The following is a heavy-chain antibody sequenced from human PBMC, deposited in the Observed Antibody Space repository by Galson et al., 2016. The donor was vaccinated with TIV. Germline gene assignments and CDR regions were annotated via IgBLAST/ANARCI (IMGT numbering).Heavy chain of an antibody. J-gene: IGHJ4*02. CDR2: ISGSGGSV. CDR3: AKSGTNLIDY. Sequence: SLRLSCAASGFTFGVYVMAWVRQAPGKGLEWMSNISGSGGSVSYADSVKVRFTIYRDNSKNTLYLQMDGLRADDTAVYYCAKSGTNLIDYWGQGTLVSVFS. D-gene: IGHD1-14*01. V-gene: IGHV3-23*01. CDR1: GFTFGVYV.